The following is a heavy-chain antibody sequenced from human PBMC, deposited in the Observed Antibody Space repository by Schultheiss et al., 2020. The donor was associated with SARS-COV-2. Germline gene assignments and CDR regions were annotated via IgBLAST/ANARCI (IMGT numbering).Heavy chain of an antibody. D-gene: IGHD6-13*01. Sequence: SQTLSLTCPVSGGSISSYYWSWIRQHPGKGLEWIGRIYTSGSTNYNPSLKSRVTISVDTSKNQFSLKLSSVTAADTAVYYCARDRVYSRWNAFDIWGQGTMVTVSS. CDR2: IYTSGST. J-gene: IGHJ3*02. CDR1: GGSISSYY. V-gene: IGHV4-4*07. CDR3: ARDRVYSRWNAFDI.